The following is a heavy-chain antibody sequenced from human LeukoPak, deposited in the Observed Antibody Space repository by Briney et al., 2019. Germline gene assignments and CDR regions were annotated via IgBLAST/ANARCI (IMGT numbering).Heavy chain of an antibody. CDR1: GFTFSDYY. Sequence: GGSRRLSCAAAGFTFSDYYMSWIRQAPGEGLEWVSYISSSGSTIYYADSVKGRFTIARDNAKNALCLQMNSLRAEETAVDYCASDEYQYCSGGSSSDSWGQGTLVTVSS. J-gene: IGHJ4*02. CDR2: ISSSGSTI. D-gene: IGHD2-15*01. CDR3: ASDEYQYCSGGSSSDS. V-gene: IGHV3-11*01.